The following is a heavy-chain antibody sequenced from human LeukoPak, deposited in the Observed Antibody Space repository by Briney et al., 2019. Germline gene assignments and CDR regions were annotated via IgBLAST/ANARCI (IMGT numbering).Heavy chain of an antibody. CDR3: ARKTHNNWFDP. J-gene: IGHJ5*02. CDR1: GGSISSYY. CDR2: IYYSGST. V-gene: IGHV4-59*01. Sequence: SETLSLTCTVSGGSISSYYWSWIRQPPGKGLEWIGYIYYSGSTYYNPSLKSRVTISVDTSKNQFSLKLSSVTAADTAVYYCARKTHNNWFDPWGQGTLVTVSS.